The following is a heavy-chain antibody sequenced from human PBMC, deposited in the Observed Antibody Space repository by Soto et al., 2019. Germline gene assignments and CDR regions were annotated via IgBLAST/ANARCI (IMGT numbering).Heavy chain of an antibody. CDR3: ARPIRHYDSSGYSLPLGY. Sequence: QVQLVQSGAEVKKPGSSVKVSCKASGGTFSSYAISWVRQAPGQGLEWMGGIIPIFGTANYAQKFQGRVTITEDESTSTAYMALSSLRSEDTAVYYCARPIRHYDSSGYSLPLGYWGQGTLVTVSS. D-gene: IGHD3-22*01. V-gene: IGHV1-69*01. J-gene: IGHJ4*02. CDR1: GGTFSSYA. CDR2: IIPIFGTA.